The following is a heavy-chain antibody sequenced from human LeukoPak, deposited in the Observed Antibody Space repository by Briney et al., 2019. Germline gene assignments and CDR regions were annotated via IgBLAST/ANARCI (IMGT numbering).Heavy chain of an antibody. D-gene: IGHD4-23*01. CDR3: ARDNSVEDTAWWFDP. CDR2: INPSGGST. V-gene: IGHV1-46*01. Sequence: GASVKVSCKASNNTLSNNGITWVRQAPGQGLEWMGIINPSGGSTSYAQKFQGRVTMTRDMSTSTDYMELSSLRSEDTAVYYCARDNSVEDTAWWFDPWGQGTLVTVSS. J-gene: IGHJ5*02. CDR1: NNTLSNNG.